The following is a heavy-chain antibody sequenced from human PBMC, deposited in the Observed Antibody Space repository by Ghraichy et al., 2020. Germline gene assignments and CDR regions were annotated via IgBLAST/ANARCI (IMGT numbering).Heavy chain of an antibody. V-gene: IGHV4-31*03. CDR2: IYYSGST. CDR3: ARDRSHYDFWSGSYFDY. CDR1: GGSISSGGYY. D-gene: IGHD3-3*01. Sequence: SETLSLTCTVSGGSISSGGYYWSWIRQHPGKGLEWIGYIYYSGSTYYNPSLKSRVTISVDTSKNQFSLKLSSVTAADTAVYYCARDRSHYDFWSGSYFDYWGQGTLVTVSS. J-gene: IGHJ4*02.